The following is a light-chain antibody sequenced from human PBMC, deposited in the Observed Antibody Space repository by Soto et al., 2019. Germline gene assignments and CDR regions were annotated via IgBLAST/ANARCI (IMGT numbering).Light chain of an antibody. J-gene: IGLJ2*01. CDR2: EVS. V-gene: IGLV2-23*02. CDR1: SSDIGSYNL. Sequence: QSVLTQPASVSGSPGQSITISCTGTSSDIGSYNLVSWYQQHPGKAPKLMIYEVSKRPSGVSNRFSGSKSGNTASLTISGRQAEDEADYYCCSYAGSSTFLVFGGGTQLTVL. CDR3: CSYAGSSTFLV.